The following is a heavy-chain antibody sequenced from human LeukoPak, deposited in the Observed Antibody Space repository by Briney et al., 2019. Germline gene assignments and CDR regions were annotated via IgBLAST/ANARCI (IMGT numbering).Heavy chain of an antibody. D-gene: IGHD5-12*01. Sequence: ASVKVSCKASGYTFRTSTISWVRQAAGQGLEWMGWINPKNGKTSYAQKFQDRVTMTENTSTSTAYMELSSLRSEDTAVYYCARGLAPYSYQYSGHDPYYYYNMDVWGKGTTVIISS. V-gene: IGHV1-8*01. CDR2: INPKNGKT. CDR3: ARGLAPYSYQYSGHDPYYYYNMDV. CDR1: GYTFRTST. J-gene: IGHJ6*03.